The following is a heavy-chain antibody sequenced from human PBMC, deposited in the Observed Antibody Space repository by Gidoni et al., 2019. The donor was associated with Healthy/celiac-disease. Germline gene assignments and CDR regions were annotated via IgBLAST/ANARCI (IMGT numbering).Heavy chain of an antibody. Sequence: QVQLVASGGGVVQPGRSLRRACAASGFTFSSYGMHWVRQAPGKGLEWVAVIWYAGSNKYYADSVKGRFTISRDNSKNTLYLQMNSLRAEDTAVYYCAREAEYYDSSGYIGYYFDYWGQGTLVTVSS. CDR3: AREAEYYDSSGYIGYYFDY. J-gene: IGHJ4*02. CDR2: IWYAGSNK. V-gene: IGHV3-33*08. D-gene: IGHD3-22*01. CDR1: GFTFSSYG.